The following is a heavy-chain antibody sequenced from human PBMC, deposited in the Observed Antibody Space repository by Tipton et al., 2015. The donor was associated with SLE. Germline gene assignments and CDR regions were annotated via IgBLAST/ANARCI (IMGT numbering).Heavy chain of an antibody. CDR1: GYSFVNYG. V-gene: IGHV1-18*01. J-gene: IGHJ2*01. CDR2: INTYNGNT. D-gene: IGHD4-17*01. Sequence: VQLVQSGVEVKKPGASVKVSCKASGYSFVNYGINWVRQAPGQGPEWMAWINTYNGNTKYAQKFQGRVTVTTDTSTTTAYMELRSLRSDDTAVYYCATAVTTGLYWYFDLWGRGTLVTVSS. CDR3: ATAVTTGLYWYFDL.